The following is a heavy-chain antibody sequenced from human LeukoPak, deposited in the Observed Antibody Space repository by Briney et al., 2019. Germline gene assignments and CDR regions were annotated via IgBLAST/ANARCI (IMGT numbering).Heavy chain of an antibody. Sequence: PGGSLTLSCAASGFTFSSYEMNWVRQAPGKGLEWVSYISSSGSSIYYADSVKGRFTISRDNAKNSLYLQMNSLRAEDTAVYYCARDCADPPNSWYEVGYYYYGMDVWGQGTTVTVSS. CDR1: GFTFSSYE. D-gene: IGHD6-13*01. CDR2: ISSSGSSI. CDR3: ARDCADPPNSWYEVGYYYYGMDV. J-gene: IGHJ6*02. V-gene: IGHV3-48*03.